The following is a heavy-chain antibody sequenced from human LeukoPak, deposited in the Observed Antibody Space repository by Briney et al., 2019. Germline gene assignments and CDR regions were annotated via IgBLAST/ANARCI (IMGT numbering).Heavy chain of an antibody. CDR1: GFTFSSYW. J-gene: IGHJ6*02. D-gene: IGHD6-13*01. CDR3: ARDLSSSSWYRYYYGMDV. Sequence: GGSLRLSCAASGFTFSSYWMSWVRQAPGKGLEGVANIKQDGSEKYYVDSVKGRFTISRDNAKNSLYLQMNSLRAEDTAVYYCARDLSSSSWYRYYYGMDVWGQGTTVTVSS. CDR2: IKQDGSEK. V-gene: IGHV3-7*01.